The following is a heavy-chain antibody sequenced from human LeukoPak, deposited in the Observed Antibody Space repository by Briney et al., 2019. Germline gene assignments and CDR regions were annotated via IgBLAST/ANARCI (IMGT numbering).Heavy chain of an antibody. CDR1: GFNFRRGR. CDR3: VRLRRSSATGGYYYYYDY. J-gene: IGHJ4*02. CDR2: VSPTSSYI. D-gene: IGHD3-22*01. Sequence: GGSLRHLQGPSGFNFRRGRRDHVHHVLGLGLGCVSPVSPTSSYIYYADSVMGRFTSSRDNAKNSLFLQMDSLSAEDTAVYYCVRLRRSSATGGYYYYYDYWGKGILVTVSS. V-gene: IGHV3-21*01.